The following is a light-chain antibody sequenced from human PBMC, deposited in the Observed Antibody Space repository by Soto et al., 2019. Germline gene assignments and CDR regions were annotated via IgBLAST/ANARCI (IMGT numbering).Light chain of an antibody. CDR1: SSDVGGYNY. CDR2: DVS. V-gene: IGLV2-14*01. CDR3: SSYTSSSTYL. Sequence: QSALTQPASVSGSPGQSITISCTGTSSDVGGYNYVSWYQQHPGKAPKLMIYDVSNRPSGVSNRFSGSKSGRTASLTISALQAEDEADYYRSSYTSSSTYLFGSGTKVTV. J-gene: IGLJ1*01.